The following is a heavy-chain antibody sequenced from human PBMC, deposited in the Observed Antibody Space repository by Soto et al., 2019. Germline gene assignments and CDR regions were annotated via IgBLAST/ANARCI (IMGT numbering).Heavy chain of an antibody. D-gene: IGHD2-8*01. CDR2: AYYSGDT. CDR1: GGPISRYY. J-gene: IGHJ5*02. V-gene: IGHV4-59*01. CDR3: ARDRSTYGGGGTGEVKENWFDP. Sequence: SETLSLSYSVSGGPISRYYWSWIRQPPGKGLEWIGYAYYSGDTGYNPSLKSRVTMAVDTSKNQVSLKLSSVTAADTAVYYCARDRSTYGGGGTGEVKENWFDPWGQGALVTVS.